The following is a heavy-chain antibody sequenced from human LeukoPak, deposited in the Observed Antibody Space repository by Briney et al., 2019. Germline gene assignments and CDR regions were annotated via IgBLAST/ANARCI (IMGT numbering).Heavy chain of an antibody. CDR3: ARDDILTGPWGY. D-gene: IGHD3-9*01. CDR1: GFTFSSYA. V-gene: IGHV3-30-3*01. J-gene: IGHJ4*02. Sequence: GGSLRLSCAASGFTFSSYAMHWVRQAPGKGLEWVAVISYDGSNKYYADSVKGRFTISRDNSKNTLYLQMNSLRAEDTAVYYCARDDILTGPWGYWGQGTLVTVSS. CDR2: ISYDGSNK.